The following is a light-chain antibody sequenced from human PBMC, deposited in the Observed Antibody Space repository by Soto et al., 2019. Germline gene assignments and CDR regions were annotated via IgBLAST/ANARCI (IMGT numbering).Light chain of an antibody. V-gene: IGLV2-11*01. CDR1: SNDVGGYNY. CDR3: CSYAGSYSYV. Sequence: QSVLTQPRSVSRSPGQSVTISCTGTSNDVGGYNYVSWYQQHPGKAPKLMIYDVTKWPSGVPDRFSGSKSGNSASLTISGLQADDEADYYCCSYAGSYSYVFGTGTKVTVL. J-gene: IGLJ1*01. CDR2: DVT.